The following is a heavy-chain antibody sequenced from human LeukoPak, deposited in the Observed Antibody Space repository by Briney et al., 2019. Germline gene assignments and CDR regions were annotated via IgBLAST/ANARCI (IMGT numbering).Heavy chain of an antibody. J-gene: IGHJ5*02. V-gene: IGHV3-23*01. Sequence: GSLRLSCAASGFTFSSYGMSWVRQAPGKGLEWVSAISGSGGSTYYADSVKGRFTISRDNSKNTLYLQMNSLRVEDTAVYYCAKDRGYDSTWFDPWGQGTLVTVSS. CDR2: ISGSGGST. D-gene: IGHD3-22*01. CDR3: AKDRGYDSTWFDP. CDR1: GFTFSSYG.